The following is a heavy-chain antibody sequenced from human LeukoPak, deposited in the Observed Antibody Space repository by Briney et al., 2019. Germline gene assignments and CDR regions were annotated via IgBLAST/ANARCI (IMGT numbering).Heavy chain of an antibody. CDR3: ATAAHSGYDMDGMDV. V-gene: IGHV1-24*01. CDR2: FDPEDGET. Sequence: ASVKVSCKVSGYTLTELSMHWVRQAPGKGLEWMGGFDPEDGETIYAQKFQGRVTMTEDTSTDTAYVELSSLRSEVTAVYYCATAAHSGYDMDGMDVWGQGTTVTVSS. D-gene: IGHD5-12*01. CDR1: GYTLTELS. J-gene: IGHJ6*02.